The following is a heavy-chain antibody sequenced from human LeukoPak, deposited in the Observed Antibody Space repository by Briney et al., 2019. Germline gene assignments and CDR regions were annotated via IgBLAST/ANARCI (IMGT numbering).Heavy chain of an antibody. J-gene: IGHJ4*02. CDR3: AKVKALDAVASYFDY. CDR1: GFVFPTYA. CDR2: ISSSGDKT. V-gene: IGHV3-23*01. Sequence: GVSLRLSCAASGFVFPTYAMGWVRQAPGKGLEWVAGISSSGDKTYYADSVKGQFTISRDNSKNTLDLQMNSLRDEDTAMYHCAKVKALDAVASYFDYWGQGTLVTVSS. D-gene: IGHD2-8*01.